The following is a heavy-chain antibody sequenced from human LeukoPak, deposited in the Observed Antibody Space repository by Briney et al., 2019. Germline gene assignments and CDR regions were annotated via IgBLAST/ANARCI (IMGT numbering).Heavy chain of an antibody. V-gene: IGHV3-53*01. CDR1: GFTVSSNY. J-gene: IGHJ4*02. D-gene: IGHD7-27*01. CDR3: AGGGMGMYYFDY. CDR2: IFSGGGT. Sequence: GGSLRLSCAASGFTVSSNYLSWVRQAPGRGLEWVSVIFSGGGTYYADSVKGRFTISRDDSKSTLYLQMNGLRAEDTAVYYCAGGGMGMYYFDYWGQGTLLTVSS.